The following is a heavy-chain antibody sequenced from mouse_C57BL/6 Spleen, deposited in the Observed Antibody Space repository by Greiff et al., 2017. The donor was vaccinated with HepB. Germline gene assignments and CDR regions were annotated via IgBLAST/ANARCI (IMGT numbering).Heavy chain of an antibody. Sequence: VQLQQSGAELVRPGASVTLSCKASGYTFTDYEMHWVKQTPVHGLEWIGAIDPETGGNAYNQKFKGKAILTADKSSSTAYMELRSLTSEDSAVYYCTRSYYGSSPNYDYWGQGTSVTVSS. D-gene: IGHD1-1*01. CDR1: GYTFTDYE. J-gene: IGHJ4*01. CDR3: TRSYYGSSPNYDY. V-gene: IGHV1-15*01. CDR2: IDPETGGN.